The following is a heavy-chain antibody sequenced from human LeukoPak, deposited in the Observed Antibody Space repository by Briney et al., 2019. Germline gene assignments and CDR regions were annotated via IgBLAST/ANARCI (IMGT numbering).Heavy chain of an antibody. J-gene: IGHJ4*02. V-gene: IGHV3-43*02. CDR1: GFTFDYYA. D-gene: IGHD3-16*01. Sequence: GGSLRLSCAASGFTFDYYAMHWVRQAPGKGLEWVSLISGDGGSTHYADSVKGRFTISRDNSKNSLYLQMNSLRTEDIALYYCAKDLGVPGSPLDDWGQGTLVTVPS. CDR2: ISGDGGST. CDR3: AKDLGVPGSPLDD.